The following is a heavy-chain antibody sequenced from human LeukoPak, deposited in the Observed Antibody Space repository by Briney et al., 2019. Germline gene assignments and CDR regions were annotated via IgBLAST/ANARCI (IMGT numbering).Heavy chain of an antibody. Sequence: SETLSLTCTVSGGSISSYYWSWIRQPPGKGLEWIGYIYYSGSTNYNPSLKSRVTISVDTSKTQFSLKLSSVTAADTAVYYCARGGGGVTMIVVGDDAFDIWGQGTMVTVSS. D-gene: IGHD3-22*01. V-gene: IGHV4-59*01. CDR2: IYYSGST. CDR1: GGSISSYY. J-gene: IGHJ3*02. CDR3: ARGGGGVTMIVVGDDAFDI.